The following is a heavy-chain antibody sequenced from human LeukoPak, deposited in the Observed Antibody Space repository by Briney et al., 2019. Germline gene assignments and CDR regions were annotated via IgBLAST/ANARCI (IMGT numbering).Heavy chain of an antibody. V-gene: IGHV3-23*01. Sequence: GGSLRLSCAASGFTFSSYAMNWVRQGPGKGLEWVSAISGSGGSTQYAASVQGRFTISRDNSKNTLYLQMNSLRAEDTAVYYCAKDPNGDYIGTFDIWGQGTMVTVSS. CDR2: ISGSGGST. D-gene: IGHD4-17*01. CDR1: GFTFSSYA. J-gene: IGHJ3*02. CDR3: AKDPNGDYIGTFDI.